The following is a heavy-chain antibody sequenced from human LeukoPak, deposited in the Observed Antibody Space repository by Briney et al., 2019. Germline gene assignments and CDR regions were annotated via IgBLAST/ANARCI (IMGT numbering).Heavy chain of an antibody. D-gene: IGHD3-10*01. CDR1: GFTFSSYD. CDR2: IGTAGDT. J-gene: IGHJ4*02. Sequence: GGSLRLSCAASGFTFSSYDMHWVRQVAGKGLEWVSGIGTAGDTYYPGSVKGRFTISRENAKNTLYLQMNSLRAEDTAVYYCARARGSLFDYWGQGTLVTVSS. V-gene: IGHV3-13*01. CDR3: ARARGSLFDY.